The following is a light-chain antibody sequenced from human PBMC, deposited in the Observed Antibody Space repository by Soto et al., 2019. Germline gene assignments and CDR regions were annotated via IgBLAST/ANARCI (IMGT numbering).Light chain of an antibody. J-gene: IGKJ2*03. V-gene: IGKV3-20*01. CDR3: QQYGNSPRYS. CDR2: ATS. CDR1: QSVSSNY. Sequence: EIVLTQSPGTLSLPPGERVTLSCRASQSVSSNYLAWYQQKPGQAPRLLIYATSSRATGIPDRFSGSGSGTDFTLTISRLEPEDFAVYYCQQYGNSPRYSFGQGTRLEIK.